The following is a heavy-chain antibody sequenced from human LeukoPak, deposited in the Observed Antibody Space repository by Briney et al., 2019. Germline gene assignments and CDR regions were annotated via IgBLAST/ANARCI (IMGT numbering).Heavy chain of an antibody. J-gene: IGHJ4*02. Sequence: GGSLRLSCAASGFTFSSYWMHWVRQAPGKGLVWVSRINSDGSSTSYADSVKGRFTISRDNAKNTRYLQMNSLRSEDTAVYYSASRSPYSGYDLYDFWGQGTLVTVSS. CDR3: ASRSPYSGYDLYDF. CDR1: GFTFSSYW. CDR2: INSDGSST. V-gene: IGHV3-74*01. D-gene: IGHD5-12*01.